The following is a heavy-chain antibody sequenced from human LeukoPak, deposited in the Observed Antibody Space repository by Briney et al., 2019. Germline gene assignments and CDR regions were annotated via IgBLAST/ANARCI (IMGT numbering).Heavy chain of an antibody. CDR2: ISYDGSNK. D-gene: IGHD1-26*01. V-gene: IGHV3-30*03. J-gene: IGHJ4*02. CDR1: GFTFSSYG. CDR3: ARDGYSGSYYDY. Sequence: GGSLRLSCAASGFTFSSYGMHWVRQAPGKGLEWVAVISYDGSNKYYADSVKGRFTISRDNAKNSLYLQMNSLRAEDTAVYYCARDGYSGSYYDYWGQGTLVTVSS.